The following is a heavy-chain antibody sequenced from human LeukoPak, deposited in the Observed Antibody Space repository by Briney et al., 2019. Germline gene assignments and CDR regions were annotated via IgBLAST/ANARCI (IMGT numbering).Heavy chain of an antibody. CDR3: TRDQT. CDR2: IKEDGSQK. CDR1: LGSHW. J-gene: IGHJ4*02. Sequence: GFLRLSCVGALGSHWMGWVRQAPGKGLEWVANIKEDGSQKYYMDSVKGRFTISRDNAKSSLFLQMNNLRVEDTAVYYCTRDQTWGQGTLVTVSS. V-gene: IGHV3-7*01.